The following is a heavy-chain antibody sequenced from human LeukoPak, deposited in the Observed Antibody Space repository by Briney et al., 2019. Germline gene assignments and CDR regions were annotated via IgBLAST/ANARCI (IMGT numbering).Heavy chain of an antibody. CDR3: ARQGGYGDYVPEYFDY. Sequence: PSETLSLTCTVSGGSISSYYWSWIRQPPGKGLEWIGYIYYSGSTNYNPSLKSRVTISVDTSKNQFSLKLSSVTAADTAVYYCARQGGYGDYVPEYFDYWGQGTLVTVSS. CDR1: GGSISSYY. CDR2: IYYSGST. D-gene: IGHD4-17*01. V-gene: IGHV4-59*08. J-gene: IGHJ4*02.